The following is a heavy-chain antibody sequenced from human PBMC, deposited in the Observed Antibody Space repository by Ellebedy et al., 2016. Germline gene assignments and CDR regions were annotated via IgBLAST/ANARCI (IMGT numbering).Heavy chain of an antibody. V-gene: IGHV3-72*01. CDR1: GFIFSDNY. D-gene: IGHD2/OR15-2a*01. CDR2: SRSKANAYTT. J-gene: IGHJ4*02. CDR3: TTGRPGNIFDS. Sequence: GESLKISCAASGFIFSDNYMDWVRQAPGKGLEWVGRSRSKANAYTTDYATSVKGRFTISRGESNNSVYLQMNSLKAEDTAIYFCTTGRPGNIFDSWGQGTLVTVSS.